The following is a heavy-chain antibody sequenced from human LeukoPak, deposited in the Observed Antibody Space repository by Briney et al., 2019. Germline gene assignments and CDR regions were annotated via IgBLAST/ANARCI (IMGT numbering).Heavy chain of an antibody. CDR2: ISGRGGST. D-gene: IGHD5-12*01. Sequence: GGSLRLSCVASVLTFSLYAMAWVRQAPGKGLEWVAAISGRGGSTHYADSVKGRFTISRDNSNNMLFLEMNTLRAEDTATYNCVKRWLRPYDYFDNCGQGTLVSVSS. V-gene: IGHV3-23*01. CDR1: VLTFSLYA. J-gene: IGHJ4*02. CDR3: VKRWLRPYDYFDN.